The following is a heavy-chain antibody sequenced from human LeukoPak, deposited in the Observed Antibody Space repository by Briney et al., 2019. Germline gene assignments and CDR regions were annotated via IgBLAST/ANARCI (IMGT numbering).Heavy chain of an antibody. CDR1: GGSISSYY. V-gene: IGHV4-59*01. J-gene: IGHJ5*02. CDR3: ARGVEGGYDRIWFDP. Sequence: SETLSLTCTVSGGSISSYYWSWIRQPPGKGLEWIGYIYYSGSTNYNPSLKSRVTISVDTSKNQFSLKLSSVTAADTAVYYCARGVEGGYDRIWFDPWGQGTLVTVSS. CDR2: IYYSGST. D-gene: IGHD5-12*01.